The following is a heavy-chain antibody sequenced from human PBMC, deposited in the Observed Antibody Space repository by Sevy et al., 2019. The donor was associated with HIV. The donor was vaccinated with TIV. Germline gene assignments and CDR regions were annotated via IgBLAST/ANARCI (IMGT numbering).Heavy chain of an antibody. CDR2: IYHSGST. D-gene: IGHD3-3*01. Sequence: SETLSLTCAVSGGSISSSNWWSWVRQPPGKGLEWIGEIYHSGSTNYNPSLKSRVTISVDKSKTQFSLKLSSVTAADTAVYYCARVSVTRGYDFWSGYYLGDYFDYWGQGTLVTVSS. J-gene: IGHJ4*02. CDR1: GGSISSSNW. V-gene: IGHV4-4*02. CDR3: ARVSVTRGYDFWSGYYLGDYFDY.